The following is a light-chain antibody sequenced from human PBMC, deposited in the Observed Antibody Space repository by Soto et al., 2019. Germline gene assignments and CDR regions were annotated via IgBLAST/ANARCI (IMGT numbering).Light chain of an antibody. CDR1: QGISSF. V-gene: IGKV1-9*01. CDR3: KQVESYPST. Sequence: IQLTQTPSSLSASVGDSVTITCRASQGISSFLAWYQQKPGKATKLLIYAASSLRSGVPSRFSGSGFGTDFTLTITSLQPEDFATYYCKQVESYPSTVGGGTKVDIK. J-gene: IGKJ4*01. CDR2: AAS.